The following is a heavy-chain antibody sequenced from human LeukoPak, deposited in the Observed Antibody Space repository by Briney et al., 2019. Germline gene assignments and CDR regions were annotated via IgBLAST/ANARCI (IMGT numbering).Heavy chain of an antibody. Sequence: GASVKVSCKASGYTFTSYDINWVRQATGQGLEWMGWMNPNSGNTGYAQKFQGRVTMTRNTSISTAYMELRSLRSDDTAVYYCARYMVRGVIAFDYWGQGTLVTVSS. D-gene: IGHD3-10*01. CDR1: GYTFTSYD. CDR2: MNPNSGNT. V-gene: IGHV1-8*01. CDR3: ARYMVRGVIAFDY. J-gene: IGHJ4*02.